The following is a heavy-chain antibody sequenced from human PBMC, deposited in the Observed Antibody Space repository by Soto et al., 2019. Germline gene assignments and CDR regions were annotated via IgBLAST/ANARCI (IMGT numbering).Heavy chain of an antibody. CDR3: ARGGDRTYYDILTGPNWFDP. D-gene: IGHD3-9*01. V-gene: IGHV5-51*01. CDR2: IYPGDSDT. CDR1: GYSFTIYW. Sequence: GESLKISCNGSGYSFTIYWIGWVRQMPGKGLEWMGIIYPGDSDTRYSPSFQGQVTISADKSISTAYLQWSSLKASDTAMYYCARGGDRTYYDILTGPNWFDPWGQGTLVTVSS. J-gene: IGHJ5*02.